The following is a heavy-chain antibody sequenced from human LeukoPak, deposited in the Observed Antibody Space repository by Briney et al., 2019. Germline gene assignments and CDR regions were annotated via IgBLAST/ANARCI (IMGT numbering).Heavy chain of an antibody. CDR3: AKWGDYDILTGYYDSDF. Sequence: GGSLILSCAASGFTFSNYAMSGVRQAPGKGLEWVSAVSGRDDSTYYADSVKGRFTISRDTSKNTPYLQMNSLRAEDTAVYYCAKWGDYDILTGYYDSDFWGQGTLVTVPS. D-gene: IGHD3-9*01. CDR1: GFTFSNYA. CDR2: VSGRDDST. V-gene: IGHV3-23*01. J-gene: IGHJ4*02.